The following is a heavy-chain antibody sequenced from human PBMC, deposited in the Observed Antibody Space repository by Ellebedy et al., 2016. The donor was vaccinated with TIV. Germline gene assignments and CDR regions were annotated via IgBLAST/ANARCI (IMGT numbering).Heavy chain of an antibody. CDR2: IIPIFGTA. D-gene: IGHD1-26*01. CDR1: GGTFSNYA. Sequence: AASVKVSCKASGGTFSNYAVHWVRQAPGQGLEWMGGIIPIFGTANYAQKFQGRVTITADKSTNTAYMELSSLRSEDTAVYYCARDPSGTYGLSAFDIWGQGTMVTVSS. CDR3: ARDPSGTYGLSAFDI. V-gene: IGHV1-69*06. J-gene: IGHJ3*02.